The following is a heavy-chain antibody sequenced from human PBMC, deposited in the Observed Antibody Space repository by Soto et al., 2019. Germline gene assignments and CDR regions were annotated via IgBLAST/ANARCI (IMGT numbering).Heavy chain of an antibody. J-gene: IGHJ6*02. CDR1: GGSFSGYY. Sequence: TLSLPCAVYGGSFSGYYWSWIRQPPGKGLEWIGEINHSGSTNYNPSLKSRVTISVDTSKNQFSLKLSSVTAADTAVYYCARDHRGRGDVWGQGTTVTVSS. D-gene: IGHD3-10*01. CDR3: ARDHRGRGDV. V-gene: IGHV4-34*01. CDR2: INHSGST.